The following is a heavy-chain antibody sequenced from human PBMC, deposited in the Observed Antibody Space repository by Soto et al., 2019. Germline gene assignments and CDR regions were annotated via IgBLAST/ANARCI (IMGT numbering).Heavy chain of an antibody. CDR1: GFTFSSYG. CDR2: IWYDGSNK. V-gene: IGHV3-33*01. CDR3: ARVPCIAVAGTWGSDY. J-gene: IGHJ4*02. D-gene: IGHD6-19*01. Sequence: QVQLVESGGGVVQPGRSLRLSCAASGFTFSSYGMHWVRQAPGKGLEWVAVIWYDGSNKYYADSVKGRFTISRDNSKNTRDLQMNSLGAEDRAVYYCARVPCIAVAGTWGSDYWGRGTLVTVSS.